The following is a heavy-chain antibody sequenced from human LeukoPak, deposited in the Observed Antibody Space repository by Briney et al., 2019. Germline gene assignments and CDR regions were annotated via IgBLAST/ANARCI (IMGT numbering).Heavy chain of an antibody. J-gene: IGHJ4*02. CDR1: GGAISSYY. V-gene: IGHV4-59*01. Sequence: PSETLSLTCTVSGGAISSYYWSWIRQPPGKGLEWIGYIYYSGGTKYNPSLMSRVTISVDRAQSQFSLSLSSATAADTAVYYCARVGLYDSSGYYMDSWGQGTLVIVSS. CDR2: IYYSGGT. D-gene: IGHD3-22*01. CDR3: ARVGLYDSSGYYMDS.